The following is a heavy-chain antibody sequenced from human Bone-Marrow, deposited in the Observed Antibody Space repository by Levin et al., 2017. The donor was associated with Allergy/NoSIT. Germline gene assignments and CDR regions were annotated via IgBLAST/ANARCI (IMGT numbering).Heavy chain of an antibody. D-gene: IGHD6-13*01. CDR2: IIPILGIA. V-gene: IGHV1-69*04. CDR3: ARDAVAAAGDDYYYYYGMDV. J-gene: IGHJ6*02. CDR1: GGTFSSYT. Sequence: SVKVSCKASGGTFSSYTISWVRQAPGQGLEWMGRIIPILGIANYAQKFQGRVTITADKSTSTAYMELSSLRSEDTAVYYCARDAVAAAGDDYYYYYGMDVWGQGTTVTVSS.